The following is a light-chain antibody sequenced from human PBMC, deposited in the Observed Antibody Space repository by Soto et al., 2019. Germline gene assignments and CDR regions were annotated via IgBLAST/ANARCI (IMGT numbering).Light chain of an antibody. Sequence: QSALTQPASVSGSPGQSITISCTGTSSDVGGYNYVSWYQQHPGKAPKLIIYEVRNRPSGVSSRFSGSKSGNTASPTISGLQAEDEADYYCCSLEGSNALVVFGGGTKLTVL. J-gene: IGLJ2*01. CDR2: EVR. CDR3: CSLEGSNALVV. V-gene: IGLV2-14*01. CDR1: SSDVGGYNY.